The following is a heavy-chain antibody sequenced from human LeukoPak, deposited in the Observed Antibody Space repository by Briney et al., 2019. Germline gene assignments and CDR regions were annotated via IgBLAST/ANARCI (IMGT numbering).Heavy chain of an antibody. V-gene: IGHV3-30*18. J-gene: IGHJ4*02. CDR1: GFTLSSCG. D-gene: IGHD3-10*01. CDR2: ITYDGITT. CDR3: VKEQSSGNYRTADF. Sequence: PGTSLRLSCAASGFTLSSCGMRWVRQAPGKGLEWVAVITYDGITTYFDDSVKGRFTISRDTSKSMLYLQMSSLRPEDTAVYYCVKEQSSGNYRTADFWGQGTLVTVSS.